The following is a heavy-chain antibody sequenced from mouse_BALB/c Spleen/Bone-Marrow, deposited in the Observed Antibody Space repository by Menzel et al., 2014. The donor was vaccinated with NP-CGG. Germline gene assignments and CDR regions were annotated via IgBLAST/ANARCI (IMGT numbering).Heavy chain of an antibody. V-gene: IGHV1-7*01. D-gene: IGHD2-14*01. CDR1: GHTFTSYW. Sequence: VQLQQSGAELAKPGASVKMSCKASGHTFTSYWMHWVKQRPGQGLEWIGYINPSTGYTEYNQKFKDKATLTADKSSSTAYRQLSSLTSEDSAVYCCARHYRYYFDYWGQGTTLTVSS. CDR2: INPSTGYT. CDR3: ARHYRYYFDY. J-gene: IGHJ2*01.